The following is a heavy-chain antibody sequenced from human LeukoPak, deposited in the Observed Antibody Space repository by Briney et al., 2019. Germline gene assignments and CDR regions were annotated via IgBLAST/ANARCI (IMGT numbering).Heavy chain of an antibody. D-gene: IGHD6-19*01. CDR1: GFTFSDYY. Sequence: GGSLRLSCAASGFTFSDYYMSWIRQAPGKGLEWVSYISSSSSYTNYADSVKGRFTISRDNAKNSLYLQMNSLRAEDTAVYYCARDPTGGSGWYYYYFDYWGQGTLVTVSS. V-gene: IGHV3-11*06. CDR2: ISSSSSYT. CDR3: ARDPTGGSGWYYYYFDY. J-gene: IGHJ4*02.